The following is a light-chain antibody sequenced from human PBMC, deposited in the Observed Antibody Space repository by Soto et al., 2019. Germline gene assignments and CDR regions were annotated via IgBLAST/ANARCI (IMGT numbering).Light chain of an antibody. V-gene: IGKV1-5*03. Sequence: DIQMTQSPSTLSASVGDRVTITCRASQSISSWLAWYQQKPGKAPKLLIYKASSLESGVPSRFSGSGSGTEFTLTISSLQPDDFATYYCRQYNSYPITFGQGTRLE. CDR1: QSISSW. CDR2: KAS. CDR3: RQYNSYPIT. J-gene: IGKJ5*01.